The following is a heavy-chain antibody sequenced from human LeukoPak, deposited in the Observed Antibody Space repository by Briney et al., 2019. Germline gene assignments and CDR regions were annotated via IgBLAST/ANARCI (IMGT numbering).Heavy chain of an antibody. Sequence: ASVKVSCKASGYTFTSYGISWVRQAPGQGLEWMGWISAYNGNTNYAQKLQGRVTMTTDTSTSTAYMELSRLRSDDTAVYYCARVYLTYDFWSGSPYYYYMDVWGKGTTVTVSS. CDR1: GYTFTSYG. CDR2: ISAYNGNT. D-gene: IGHD3-3*01. CDR3: ARVYLTYDFWSGSPYYYYMDV. J-gene: IGHJ6*03. V-gene: IGHV1-18*01.